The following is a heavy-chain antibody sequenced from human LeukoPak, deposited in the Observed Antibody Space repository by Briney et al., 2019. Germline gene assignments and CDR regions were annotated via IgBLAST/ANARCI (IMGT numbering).Heavy chain of an antibody. V-gene: IGHV3-53*04. D-gene: IGHD3-3*01. CDR1: GFTVSRNY. CDR2: LSSTGNT. J-gene: IGHJ3*02. Sequence: PGGSLRLSCAASGFTVSRNYMNWVRQAPGKGLEWVSLLSSTGNTSYADSVKGRFTIFRHNSKNTLYLQVNSLRPEDTAMYYCARWRPIDAFDIWGQGTMVIVSS. CDR3: ARWRPIDAFDI.